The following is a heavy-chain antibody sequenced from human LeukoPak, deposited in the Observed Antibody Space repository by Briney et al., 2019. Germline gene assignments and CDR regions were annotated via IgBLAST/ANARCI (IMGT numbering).Heavy chain of an antibody. J-gene: IGHJ4*02. V-gene: IGHV1-46*01. CDR1: GYSFTSNY. D-gene: IGHD2-15*01. CDR2: IYPRDGST. CDR3: ARYCSGGSCPFRY. Sequence: ASVKVSCKASGYSFTSNYIHWVRQAPGQGLEWMGMIYPRDGSTSYAQKFQGRVTITRDTSATTAFMDLSSLRSEDTAVYYCARYCSGGSCPFRYWGQGTLVTVSS.